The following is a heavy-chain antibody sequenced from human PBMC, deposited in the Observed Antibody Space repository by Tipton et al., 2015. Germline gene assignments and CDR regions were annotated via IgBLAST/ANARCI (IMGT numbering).Heavy chain of an antibody. D-gene: IGHD3-9*01. V-gene: IGHV4-61*01. J-gene: IGHJ4*02. Sequence: TLSLTCTVSGGSVTSGSYYWSWIRQPPGKGLEWIGAISHSGSTYYNPSLRSRVTISRDTSKNQFSLRLSSVTAADTAVYYCACQDYDSLTRDYQTVDYWGQGTLVTVSS. CDR1: GGSVTSGSYY. CDR2: ISHSGST. CDR3: ACQDYDSLTRDYQTVDY.